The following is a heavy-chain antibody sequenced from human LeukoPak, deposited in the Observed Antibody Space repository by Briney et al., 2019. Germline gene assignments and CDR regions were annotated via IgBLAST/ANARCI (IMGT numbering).Heavy chain of an antibody. J-gene: IGHJ6*02. V-gene: IGHV3-48*03. CDR2: ISSSDNSI. CDR1: GFTFSSYE. D-gene: IGHD2-21*01. Sequence: GGSLRLSCAASGFTFSSYEMNWVRQAPGKGLEWVSYISSSDNSIYYADPVKGRFTISRDNAYKSLYLQMNSLRAEDTAVYYCARRDWMDVWGQGTTVTVSS. CDR3: ARRDWMDV.